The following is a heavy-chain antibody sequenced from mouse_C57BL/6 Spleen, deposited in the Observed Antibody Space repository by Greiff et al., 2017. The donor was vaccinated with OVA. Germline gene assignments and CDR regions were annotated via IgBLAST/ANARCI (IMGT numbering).Heavy chain of an antibody. J-gene: IGHJ4*01. CDR1: GYAFTEYT. CDR3: ARHEDRTVVATDYAMDY. V-gene: IGHV1-62-2*01. CDR2: FYPGSGSI. D-gene: IGHD1-1*01. Sequence: QVQLQQSGAELVKPGASVKLSCKASGYAFTEYTIHWVKQRSGQGLEWIGWFYPGSGSIKYNEKFKDKATLTADKSSSTVYMELSRLTSEDSAVYFCARHEDRTVVATDYAMDYWGQGTSVTVSS.